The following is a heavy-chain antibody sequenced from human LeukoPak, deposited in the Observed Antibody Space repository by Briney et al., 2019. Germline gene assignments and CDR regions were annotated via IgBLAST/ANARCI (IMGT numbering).Heavy chain of an antibody. D-gene: IGHD6-13*01. CDR2: IYSGGST. V-gene: IGHV3-53*01. Sequence: GGYLRLSCAASGFTGSSNYMSRVRQAPGKGLKGVSVIYSGGSTYYAGSVKGRYTNSRDNSKNTLYLQMNSLRAEDTAVYYCARMAAAGKNPPSSFDYWGQGTLVTVSS. CDR3: ARMAAAGKNPPSSFDY. J-gene: IGHJ4*02. CDR1: GFTGSSNY.